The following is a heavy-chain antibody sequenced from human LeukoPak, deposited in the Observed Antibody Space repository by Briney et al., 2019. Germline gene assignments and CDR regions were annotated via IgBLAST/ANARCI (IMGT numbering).Heavy chain of an antibody. D-gene: IGHD6-19*01. J-gene: IGHJ4*02. CDR1: GGTFSSYA. CDR2: IIPIFGTA. V-gene: IGHV1-69*06. CDR3: AREFVAVAGTRLDY. Sequence: SVKVSCKASGGTFSSYAISWVRQAPGQGLEWMGGIIPIFGTANYAQKFQGRVTITADKSTSTAYMELSSLRSEDTAVYYCAREFVAVAGTRLDYWGQGTLVTVSS.